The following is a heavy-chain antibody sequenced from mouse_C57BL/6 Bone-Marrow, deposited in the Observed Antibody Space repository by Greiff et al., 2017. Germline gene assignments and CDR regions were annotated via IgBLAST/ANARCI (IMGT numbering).Heavy chain of an antibody. D-gene: IGHD1-1*01. J-gene: IGHJ3*01. CDR2: ISSGGSYT. Sequence: EVHLVESGGDLVKPGGSLKLSCAASGFTFSSYGMSWVRQTPDKRLEWVATISSGGSYTYSPDRVKGRFTISRDTAKNTLYLQMSSLKSEDTAMYYCARHEATVVAPFAYWGQGTLVTVSA. CDR3: ARHEATVVAPFAY. V-gene: IGHV5-6*01. CDR1: GFTFSSYG.